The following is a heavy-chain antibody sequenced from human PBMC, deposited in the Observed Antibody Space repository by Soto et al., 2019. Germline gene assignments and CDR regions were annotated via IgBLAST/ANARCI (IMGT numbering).Heavy chain of an antibody. CDR1: GGTFSSYT. Sequence: QVQLVQSGAEVQKPGSSVKVSCKASGGTFSSYTISWVRQAPGQGLEWMGRIIPILGIANYAQKFQGRVTITADKSTSTAYMELSSLRSEDTAVYYCARDGYCGGDCYSSAFDIWGQGTMVTVSS. CDR3: ARDGYCGGDCYSSAFDI. D-gene: IGHD2-21*01. CDR2: IIPILGIA. J-gene: IGHJ3*02. V-gene: IGHV1-69*08.